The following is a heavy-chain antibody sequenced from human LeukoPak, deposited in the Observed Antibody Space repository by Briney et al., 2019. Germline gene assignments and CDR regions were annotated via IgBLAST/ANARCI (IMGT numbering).Heavy chain of an antibody. CDR3: ARGARAGYNLEPFDY. V-gene: IGHV4-59*08. J-gene: IGHJ4*02. CDR1: VGSMSSYY. CDR2: IYYSGST. Sequence: SETLSRTCTVSVGSMSSYYWSWIRQPPGKGLEWIGCIYYSGSTKYNPSLKSRVTISVDTSKNQFSLKLSSVTAADTAVYYCARGARAGYNLEPFDYWGQGTLVTVSS. D-gene: IGHD5-24*01.